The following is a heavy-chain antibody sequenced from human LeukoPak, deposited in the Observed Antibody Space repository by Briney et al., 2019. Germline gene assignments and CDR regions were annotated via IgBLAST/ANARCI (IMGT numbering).Heavy chain of an antibody. CDR2: ISYDGSNK. Sequence: PGRSLRLSCAASGFTFSSYGMHWVRQAPGKGLEWVAVISYDGSNKYYADSVKGRFTISRDNSKNTLYLQMNSLRAEDTAVYYCARDLVVGAYYYYYGMDVWGQGTTVTVSS. CDR3: ARDLVVGAYYYYYGMDV. J-gene: IGHJ6*02. V-gene: IGHV3-30*03. D-gene: IGHD1-26*01. CDR1: GFTFSSYG.